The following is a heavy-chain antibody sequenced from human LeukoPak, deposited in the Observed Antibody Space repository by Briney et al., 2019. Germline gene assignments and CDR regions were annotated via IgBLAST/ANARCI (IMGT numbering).Heavy chain of an antibody. Sequence: GGSLRLSCTASGFTFGEHVVSWVRQAPGKGLEWVGLIRSRTFRGTTENAASVEGRFTFSRDDSKSIAYLQMNSLKTEDTAVYYCTREDLYHYYMDVWGKGTTVTVSS. J-gene: IGHJ6*03. V-gene: IGHV3-49*04. CDR2: IRSRTFRGTT. CDR1: GFTFGEHV. CDR3: TREDLYHYYMDV.